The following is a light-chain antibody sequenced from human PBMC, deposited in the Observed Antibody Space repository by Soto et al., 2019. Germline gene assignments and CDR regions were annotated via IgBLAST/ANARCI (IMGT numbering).Light chain of an antibody. CDR2: EVS. V-gene: IGLV2-23*02. CDR3: FSYAGSRYV. J-gene: IGLJ1*01. CDR1: TSGVGSYNL. Sequence: ALTEPASVSGSTGHSITISCTETTSGVGSYNLVSWYQQHPGKASKLMIYEVSKRPSGVSNRFSGSKSGNTASLPISALQSADEADYYCFSYAGSRYVFGSGTKVTVL.